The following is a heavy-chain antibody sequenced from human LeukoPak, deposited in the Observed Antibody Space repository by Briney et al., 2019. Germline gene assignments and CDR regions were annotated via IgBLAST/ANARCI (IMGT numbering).Heavy chain of an antibody. D-gene: IGHD6-13*01. CDR1: GRSISSYY. CDR2: IYTSGST. V-gene: IGHV4-4*07. CDR3: ARADIAAAGTPYYYYYYMDV. Sequence: SETLSLTCTVSGRSISSYYWSWIRQPAGKGLEWIGRIYTSGSTNYNPCLKSRVTISVDTSKNQLSLKLSSVTAADTAVYYCARADIAAAGTPYYYYYYMDVWGKGTTVTISS. J-gene: IGHJ6*03.